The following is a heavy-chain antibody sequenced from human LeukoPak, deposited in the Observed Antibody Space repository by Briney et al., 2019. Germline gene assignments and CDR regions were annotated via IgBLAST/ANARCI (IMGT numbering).Heavy chain of an antibody. Sequence: NPSETLSLTYTVSGGSIGSGDYYWSWVRQPPGKGLEWIGYIYYSVSTYYNPSLNSRVTISVDTSENHFSLKLSSVTAADTAVYYCARLFGGYDFRGFYFDYWGQGALVTVSS. CDR2: IYYSVST. V-gene: IGHV4-30-4*01. D-gene: IGHD5-12*01. CDR1: GGSIGSGDYY. J-gene: IGHJ4*02. CDR3: ARLFGGYDFRGFYFDY.